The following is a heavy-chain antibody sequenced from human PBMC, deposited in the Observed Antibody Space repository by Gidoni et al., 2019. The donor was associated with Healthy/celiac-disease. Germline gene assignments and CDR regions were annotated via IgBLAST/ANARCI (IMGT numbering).Heavy chain of an antibody. V-gene: IGHV1-8*01. CDR1: GYTFTSDD. J-gene: IGHJ4*02. CDR3: ARSTPGYDILTGYYDDY. Sequence: QVQLVQSGAEVKKPGAAVKVSCKASGYTFTSDDINWVRQATGQGLEWMGWMNPNSGNTGYAQKFQGRVTMTRNTSISTAYMALSSLRSEDTAVYYCARSTPGYDILTGYYDDYWGQGTLVTVSS. CDR2: MNPNSGNT. D-gene: IGHD3-9*01.